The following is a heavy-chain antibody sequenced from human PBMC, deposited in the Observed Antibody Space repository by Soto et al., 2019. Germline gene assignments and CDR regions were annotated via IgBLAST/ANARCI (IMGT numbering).Heavy chain of an antibody. CDR1: GFTFSSYA. J-gene: IGHJ5*02. Sequence: GGSLRLSCAASGFTFSSYAMSWVRQAPGKGLEWVSAISGSGGSTYYADSVKGRFTICRDNSKNTLYLQMNSLRAEDTAVYYCAKSYYGDYGPLINWYDPWGQGTLVTVSS. CDR3: AKSYYGDYGPLINWYDP. V-gene: IGHV3-23*01. D-gene: IGHD4-17*01. CDR2: ISGSGGST.